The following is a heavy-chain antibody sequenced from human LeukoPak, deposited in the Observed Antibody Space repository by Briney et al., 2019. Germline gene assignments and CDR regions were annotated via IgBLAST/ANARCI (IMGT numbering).Heavy chain of an antibody. D-gene: IGHD3-3*01. CDR1: GFTFSSYW. CDR2: IKEDGSEK. Sequence: GGSLRLSCAASGFTFSSYWMSWIRQAPGKGLEWVANIKEDGSEKYYVDSVKGRFTISRDNAKNSLYLQMNSLRAEDTAVYYCARDAAFGVVITDASDIWGQGTMVTVSS. J-gene: IGHJ3*02. V-gene: IGHV3-7*01. CDR3: ARDAAFGVVITDASDI.